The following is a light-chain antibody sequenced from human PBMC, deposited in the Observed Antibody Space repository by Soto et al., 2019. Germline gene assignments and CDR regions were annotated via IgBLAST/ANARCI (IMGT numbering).Light chain of an antibody. CDR2: DVS. CDR1: SSDVGNYNY. V-gene: IGLV2-14*03. J-gene: IGLJ1*01. CDR3: SSYTSSDTYV. Sequence: QSVLTQPASVSGSPGQSITISRTGTSSDVGNYNYVSWHQHHPGKAPKLMINDVSNRPPGVSSRFSGSKSGNTASLTISGLQAEDEADYYCSSYTSSDTYVFGTGTKVTVL.